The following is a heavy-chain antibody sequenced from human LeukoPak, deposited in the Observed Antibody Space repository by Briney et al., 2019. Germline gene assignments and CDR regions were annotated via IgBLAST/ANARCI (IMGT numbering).Heavy chain of an antibody. CDR1: GFTFGDYA. CDR2: IRSKAYGGTT. V-gene: IGHV3-49*03. Sequence: GGSLRLSCTASGFTFGDYAMSWFRQAPGKGLEWVGFIRSKAYGGTTEYAASVKGRFTISRDDSKSIAYLQMNSLKTEDTAVYYCTRGPVIYGSGALNYWGQGTLVTVSS. CDR3: TRGPVIYGSGALNY. D-gene: IGHD3-10*01. J-gene: IGHJ4*02.